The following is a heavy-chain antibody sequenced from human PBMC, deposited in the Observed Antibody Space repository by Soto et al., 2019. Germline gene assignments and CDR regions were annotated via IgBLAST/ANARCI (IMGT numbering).Heavy chain of an antibody. D-gene: IGHD3-9*01. J-gene: IGHJ6*03. CDR2: ISSSSSYI. V-gene: IGHV3-21*01. CDR1: GFTLRRYS. CDR3: ARERTYDILTGRANYYMDV. Sequence: GSLRASRTASGFTLRRYSRSCVRKTPGNCLVWVSSISSSSSYIYYADSVKGRFTISRDNAKTSLYLQMNSLRAEDTAVYYCARERTYDILTGRANYYMDVWGKVTTVTV.